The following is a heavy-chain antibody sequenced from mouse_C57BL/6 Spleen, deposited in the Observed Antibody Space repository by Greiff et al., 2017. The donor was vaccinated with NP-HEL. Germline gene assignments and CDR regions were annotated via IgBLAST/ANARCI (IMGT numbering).Heavy chain of an antibody. D-gene: IGHD3-1*01. J-gene: IGHJ4*01. CDR3: ARYPLYLGMDY. Sequence: EVQLVESGGGLVQPGGSLSLSCAASGFTFTDYYMSWVRQPPGKALEWLGFIRNKANGYTTEYSASVKGRFTISRDNSQSILYLQMDALRAEDSATYYCARYPLYLGMDYWGQGTSVTVSS. CDR2: IRNKANGYTT. V-gene: IGHV7-3*01. CDR1: GFTFTDYY.